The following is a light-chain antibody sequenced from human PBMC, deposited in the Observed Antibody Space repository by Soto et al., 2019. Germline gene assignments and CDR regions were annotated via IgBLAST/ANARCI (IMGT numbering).Light chain of an antibody. CDR3: QSYDRTLSYV. V-gene: IGLV1-40*01. CDR2: GNS. Sequence: QSALTQPPSVSGAPGQRVTISCTGSSSNIGAGYDVHWYQQLPRTAPKLLIYGNSNRPSGVPDRFSGSKSGTSASLAITGLQAEDEADYYCQSYDRTLSYVFGTGTKLTVL. CDR1: SSNIGAGYD. J-gene: IGLJ1*01.